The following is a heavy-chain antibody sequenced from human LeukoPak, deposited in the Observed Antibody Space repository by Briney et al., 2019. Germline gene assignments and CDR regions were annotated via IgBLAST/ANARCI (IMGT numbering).Heavy chain of an antibody. CDR3: ARDSLEMATMKLSS. J-gene: IGHJ5*02. D-gene: IGHD5-24*01. CDR1: GFTFSSYS. Sequence: GRSLRLSCAASGFTFSSYSMNWVRQAPGKGLEWVSSISSSSSYIYYADSVKGRFTISRDNAKNSLYLQMNSLRAEDTAVYYCARDSLEMATMKLSSWGQGTLVTVSS. CDR2: ISSSSSYI. V-gene: IGHV3-21*01.